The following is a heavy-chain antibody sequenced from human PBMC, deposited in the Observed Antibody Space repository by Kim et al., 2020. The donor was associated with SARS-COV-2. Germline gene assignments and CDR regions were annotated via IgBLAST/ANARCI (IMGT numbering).Heavy chain of an antibody. D-gene: IGHD2-8*01. V-gene: IGHV3-48*04. CDR3: ARDEWDGMDV. CDR1: GFTFSTYS. Sequence: GGSLRLSCAASGFTFSTYSMNWVRQAPGKGLEWVSYITSSSSGIHNADSVKGRFTISRDNAKNSVYLQMNSLRAEDTAVYYCARDEWDGMDVWGQGTTVTVSS. CDR2: ITSSSSGI. J-gene: IGHJ6*02.